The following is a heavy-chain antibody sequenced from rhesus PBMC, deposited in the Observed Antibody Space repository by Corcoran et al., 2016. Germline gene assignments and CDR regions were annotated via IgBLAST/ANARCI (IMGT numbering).Heavy chain of an antibody. Sequence: QVQLQESGPGVVKPSETLSLTCAVSGCSISDSYRWSWILHPPGKGLAWLGYISGSSTSTNYNPSLRMRVTISKDTSKTQFSLKLGSVTAADTAVYYCARDSQEYRGYFDYWGQGVLVTVSS. CDR1: GCSISDSYR. D-gene: IGHD1-44*01. J-gene: IGHJ4*01. CDR3: ARDSQEYRGYFDY. V-gene: IGHV4S10*01. CDR2: ISGSSTST.